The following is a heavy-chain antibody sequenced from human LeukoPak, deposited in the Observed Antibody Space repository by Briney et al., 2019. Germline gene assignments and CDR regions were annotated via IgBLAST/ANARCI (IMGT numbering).Heavy chain of an antibody. CDR1: GYSISSGYY. V-gene: IGHV4-38-2*02. CDR3: ARDDSSGWVGVGYFDY. D-gene: IGHD6-19*01. CDR2: IYHSGST. J-gene: IGHJ4*02. Sequence: SETLSLTCAVSGYSISSGYYGGWIRQPPGKGLEWIGSIYHSGSTYYNPSLKSRVTISVDSSKNQFSLKLSSVTAADTGVYYCARDDSSGWVGVGYFDYWGQGTLVTVSS.